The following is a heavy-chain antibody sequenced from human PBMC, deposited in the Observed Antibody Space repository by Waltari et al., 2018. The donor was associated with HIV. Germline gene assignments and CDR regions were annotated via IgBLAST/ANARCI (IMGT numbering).Heavy chain of an antibody. CDR1: GFTVSSYE. V-gene: IGHV3-48*03. CDR2: ISSSGSTI. Sequence: EVQLVESGGGLVQPGGSLRLSCAASGFTVSSYEMNWVRQAPAKGLEWVSYISSSGSTIYYADSVKGRFTISRDNAKNSLYLQMNSLRAEDTAVYYCARAVDYYGSGSYSPFDYWGQGTLVTVSS. J-gene: IGHJ4*02. D-gene: IGHD3-10*01. CDR3: ARAVDYYGSGSYSPFDY.